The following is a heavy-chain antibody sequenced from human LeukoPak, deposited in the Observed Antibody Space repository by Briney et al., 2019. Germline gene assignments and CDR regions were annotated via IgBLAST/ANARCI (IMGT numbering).Heavy chain of an antibody. V-gene: IGHV3-33*01. CDR2: IWHDGTNE. J-gene: IGHJ3*01. D-gene: IGHD1-26*01. CDR1: GFTFSRYV. CDR3: ARESKTSGSPHNDV. Sequence: GRSLRLSCAASGFTFSRYVMHWVRQAPGKGLEWVVVIWHDGTNENYADSVKGRFIISRDNSRNTVFLQIHDLRVEDTALYYCARESKTSGSPHNDVWGQGTMVTVSS.